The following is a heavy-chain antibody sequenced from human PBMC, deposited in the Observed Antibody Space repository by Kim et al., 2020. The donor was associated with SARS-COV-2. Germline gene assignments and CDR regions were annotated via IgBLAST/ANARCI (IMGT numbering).Heavy chain of an antibody. CDR1: GFNFDDHC. V-gene: IGHV3-9*01. CDR3: AKADVGYFDC. CDR2: ITWNSVST. J-gene: IGHJ2*01. Sequence: GGSLRLSCVASGFNFDDHCMHWVRQVPGKGLEWVSGITWNSVSTDYADSVRGRFTISRDNAKNSLYLQMNSLQPEDTALYYCAKADVGYFDCWGRGTLVAVSS.